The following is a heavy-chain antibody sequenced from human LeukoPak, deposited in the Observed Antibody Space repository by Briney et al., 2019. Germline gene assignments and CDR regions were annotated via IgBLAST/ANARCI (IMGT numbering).Heavy chain of an antibody. D-gene: IGHD6-13*01. J-gene: IGHJ3*02. V-gene: IGHV3-13*01. CDR3: ARGSSSWYGDAFGI. Sequence: PGGSLRLSCAASGFTFSSYDMHWVRQATGKGLEWVSAIGTAGDTYYPGSVKGRFTISRENAKNSLYLQMNSLRAEDTAVYYCARGSSSWYGDAFGIWGQGTMVTVSS. CDR2: IGTAGDT. CDR1: GFTFSSYD.